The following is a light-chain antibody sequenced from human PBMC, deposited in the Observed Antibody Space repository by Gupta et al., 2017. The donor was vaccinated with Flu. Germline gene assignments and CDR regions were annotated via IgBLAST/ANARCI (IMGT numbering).Light chain of an antibody. CDR1: QDIHNY. Sequence: IQMHQPPSFLSASVGDRVIITCRASQDIHNYLNWYQQRPGNSPKLLIYGASSLQSGVPSRFSGSGSGTRFTLTISSLQAADFATYYCQQTQSMPPTFGQGTKVEIK. J-gene: IGKJ2*01. V-gene: IGKV1-39*01. CDR2: GAS. CDR3: QQTQSMPPT.